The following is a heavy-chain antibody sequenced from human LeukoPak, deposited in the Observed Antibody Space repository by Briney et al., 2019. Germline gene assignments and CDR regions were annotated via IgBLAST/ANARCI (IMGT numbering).Heavy chain of an antibody. V-gene: IGHV1-2*02. D-gene: IGHD2-2*01. J-gene: IGHJ4*02. CDR3: ATSRGGTSFTY. CDR1: GYTFTDYY. CDR2: MNPNSGGT. Sequence: ASVKVSCKASGYTFTDYYVHWVRQAPGQGLEWMGWMNPNSGGTNYAQRFQGRVTMTRDTSISTAYMELTRLRFDDTAVFYCATSRGGTSFTYWGQGPRVTAPS.